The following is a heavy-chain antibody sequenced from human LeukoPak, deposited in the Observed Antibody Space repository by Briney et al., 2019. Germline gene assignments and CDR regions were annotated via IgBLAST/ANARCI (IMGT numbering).Heavy chain of an antibody. CDR2: ISSNGGTT. V-gene: IGHV3-64*01. D-gene: IGHD1-26*01. J-gene: IGHJ4*01. Sequence: PGGSLRLYCAASGFTFSKYTIHWVRQAPGKGLEYVSAISSNGGTTYHANSVKGRVTISRDNSKNTLYLQMGSLRPEDMAVYYCARDLGVAGALDYWGQRTLVTVSS. CDR1: GFTFSKYT. CDR3: ARDLGVAGALDY.